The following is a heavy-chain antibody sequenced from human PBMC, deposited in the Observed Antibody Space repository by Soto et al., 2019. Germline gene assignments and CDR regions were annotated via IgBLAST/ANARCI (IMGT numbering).Heavy chain of an antibody. Sequence: QVQLVQSGAEVKKPGASVKVSCKASGYTFTSYDINWVRQATGQGLEWMGWMNPNSGNTGYAQKFQGRVTMTRNTSISTAYMELSSLRSEDTAVYYCASPRGDYYDISGDGAFDIWGQGTMVTVSS. CDR1: GYTFTSYD. CDR2: MNPNSGNT. J-gene: IGHJ3*02. CDR3: ASPRGDYYDISGDGAFDI. V-gene: IGHV1-8*01. D-gene: IGHD3-22*01.